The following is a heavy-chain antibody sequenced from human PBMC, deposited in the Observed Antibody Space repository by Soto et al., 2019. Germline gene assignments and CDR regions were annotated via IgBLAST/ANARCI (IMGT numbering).Heavy chain of an antibody. J-gene: IGHJ4*02. CDR3: ARNSRCGSTSCHAGR. Sequence: QVQLVQSGAEVKKPGSSVKVSCKASGGTFSSYAISWVRQAPGQGLEWMGGIIPIFGTANYAQKFQGRVTITADESTSTAYMELSSLRSADTALYSSARNSRCGSTSCHAGRWGQGTLVTVSS. D-gene: IGHD2-2*01. V-gene: IGHV1-69*01. CDR1: GGTFSSYA. CDR2: IIPIFGTA.